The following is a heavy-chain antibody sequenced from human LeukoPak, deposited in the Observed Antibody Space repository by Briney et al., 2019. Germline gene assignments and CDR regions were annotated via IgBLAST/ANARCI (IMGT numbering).Heavy chain of an antibody. CDR2: IYYSGST. Sequence: SETLSLTCTVSGGSISSSSYYWGWIRQPPGKGLEWIGSIYYSGSTYYNPTLKSRVTMSVDTSKNQFSLRLSSVTAADTAIYYCARGICSGGSCSAPSSFDYWGQGTLVTVSS. CDR1: GGSISSSSYY. D-gene: IGHD2-15*01. CDR3: ARGICSGGSCSAPSSFDY. J-gene: IGHJ4*02. V-gene: IGHV4-39*07.